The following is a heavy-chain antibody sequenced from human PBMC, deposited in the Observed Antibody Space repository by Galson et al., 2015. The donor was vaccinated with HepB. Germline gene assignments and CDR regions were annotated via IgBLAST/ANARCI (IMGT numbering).Heavy chain of an antibody. V-gene: IGHV1-69*13. CDR1: GGTFSSYA. CDR2: IIPIFGTA. Sequence: SVKVSCKASGGTFSSYAISWVRQAPGQGLEWMGGIIPIFGTANYAQKFQGRVTITADESTSTAYMELSSLRSEDTAVYYCASLIQDIVVVPAASKNTLPQPTPAIFDYWGQGTLVTVSS. J-gene: IGHJ4*02. CDR3: ASLIQDIVVVPAASKNTLPQPTPAIFDY. D-gene: IGHD2-2*01.